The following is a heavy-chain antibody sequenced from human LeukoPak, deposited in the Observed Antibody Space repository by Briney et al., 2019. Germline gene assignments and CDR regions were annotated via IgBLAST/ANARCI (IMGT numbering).Heavy chain of an antibody. D-gene: IGHD3-22*01. CDR3: ARGLSGYSSLFGY. V-gene: IGHV4-31*03. Sequence: SETLSLTCTVSGGSISSGGYYWSWIRQHPGKGLEWIGYIYYSGSTYYNPSLKSRVTISVDTSKNQFSLKLSSVTAADTAVYYCARGLSGYSSLFGYWGQGTLVTVSS. J-gene: IGHJ4*02. CDR2: IYYSGST. CDR1: GGSISSGGYY.